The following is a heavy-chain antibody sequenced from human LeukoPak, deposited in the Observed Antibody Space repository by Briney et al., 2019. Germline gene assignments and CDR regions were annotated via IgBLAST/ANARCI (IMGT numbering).Heavy chain of an antibody. J-gene: IGHJ5*02. D-gene: IGHD3-3*01. CDR1: GGSISSSSYY. Sequence: SETLSLTCTVSGGSISSSSYYWGWIRQPPGKGLEWIGSIYYSGSTYYNPSLKSRVTISVDTSKNQFSLKLSSVTAADTAVYYCAREFVLRFLEWFPRGWFDPWGQGTLVTVSS. CDR2: IYYSGST. V-gene: IGHV4-39*07. CDR3: AREFVLRFLEWFPRGWFDP.